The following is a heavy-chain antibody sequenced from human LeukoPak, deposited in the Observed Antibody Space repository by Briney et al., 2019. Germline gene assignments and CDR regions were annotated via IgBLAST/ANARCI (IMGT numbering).Heavy chain of an antibody. V-gene: IGHV1-18*04. J-gene: IGHJ1*01. D-gene: IGHD2-21*02. CDR1: GYTFTDHY. CDR3: ARLAYCGGDCYFSAEYFQH. CDR2: VSAYNGNT. Sequence: ASVKVSCKASGYTFTDHYMHWVRQAPGQGLEWMGWVSAYNGNTNYAQKLQGRVTMTTDTSTSTAYMELRSLRSDDTAVYYCARLAYCGGDCYFSAEYFQHWGQGTLVTVSS.